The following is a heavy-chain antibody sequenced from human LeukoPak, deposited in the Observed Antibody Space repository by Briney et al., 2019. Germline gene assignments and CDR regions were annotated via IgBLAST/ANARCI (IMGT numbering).Heavy chain of an antibody. CDR2: FNDSCGST. J-gene: IGHJ4*02. CDR1: GFIFTKYG. CDR3: ARSLKWNLVGFDY. V-gene: IGHV3-23*01. Sequence: GGSLRLSCAASGFIFTKYGMNGVRQAQGKGGEGVSFFNDSCGSTFYAPSVKVRFSISRDNSTLYLQMSSLRVEDTAVYYCARSLKWNLVGFDYWGQGTLVSVSS. D-gene: IGHD1-1*01.